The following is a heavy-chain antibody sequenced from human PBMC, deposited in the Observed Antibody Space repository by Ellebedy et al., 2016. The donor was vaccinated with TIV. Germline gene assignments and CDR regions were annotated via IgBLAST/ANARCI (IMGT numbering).Heavy chain of an antibody. CDR2: IIPAFGTA. J-gene: IGHJ4*02. V-gene: IGHV1-69*13. CDR3: ATGTDGYDCPPVFAN. D-gene: IGHD5-12*01. Sequence: AASVKVSCKASGDTYSTYVLIWVRLAPGQALEWMGGIIPAFGTANYAQTFQGRVTITADEYTSTVYMELTSLRSEDTAVYYCATGTDGYDCPPVFANWGQGTLVTVSS. CDR1: GDTYSTYV.